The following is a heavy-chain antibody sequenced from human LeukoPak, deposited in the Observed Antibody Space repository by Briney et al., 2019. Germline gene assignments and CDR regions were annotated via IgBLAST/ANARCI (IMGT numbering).Heavy chain of an antibody. J-gene: IGHJ4*02. D-gene: IGHD1-26*01. CDR3: ARVGKSGSYPFDY. V-gene: IGHV3-7*05. CDR2: IKQDGSEQ. Sequence: GGSLRLSCAASGFTVSSNYMTWVRQAPGRGLEWLANIKQDGSEQYYVDSVKGRFTISRDNAKNSLYLQMNSLRAGDTAVYYCARVGKSGSYPFDYWGQGSLVTVSS. CDR1: GFTVSSNY.